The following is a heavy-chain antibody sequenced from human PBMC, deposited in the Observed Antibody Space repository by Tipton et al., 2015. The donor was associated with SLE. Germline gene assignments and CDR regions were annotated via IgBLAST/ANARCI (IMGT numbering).Heavy chain of an antibody. CDR1: GFTFSSYE. Sequence: SLRLSCAASGFTFSSYEMSWVRQAPGKGLEWVSIISSSGSSTQYADSVKGRFTISRDNAKNSLFLQMKSLRVEDTAAYYCALGFAANWGQGTLVTVSS. CDR2: ISSSGSST. V-gene: IGHV3-48*03. D-gene: IGHD3-16*01. CDR3: ALGFAAN. J-gene: IGHJ4*02.